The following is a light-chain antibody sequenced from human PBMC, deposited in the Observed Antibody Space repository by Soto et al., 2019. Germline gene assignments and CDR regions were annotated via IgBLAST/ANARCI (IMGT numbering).Light chain of an antibody. CDR3: AAWDDSLDGVV. Sequence: QSVLTQPPSASGTPGQRITISCSGSSSNIGSNTVTWYQQLPGTAPKLLISSNNQWPSGAPDRFSGSKSGTSASLAISGLQSEDEADYYCAAWDDSLDGVVFGGGTKLTVL. V-gene: IGLV1-44*01. CDR2: SNN. J-gene: IGLJ2*01. CDR1: SSNIGSNT.